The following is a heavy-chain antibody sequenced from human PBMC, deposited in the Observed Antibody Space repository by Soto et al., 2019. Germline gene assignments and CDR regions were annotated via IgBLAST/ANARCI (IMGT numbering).Heavy chain of an antibody. CDR3: AKDHLWWDYYYGMDV. CDR2: ISGSGGST. J-gene: IGHJ6*02. Sequence: SLRLSCAASGFTFSSYAMSWVRQAPGKGLEWVSAISGSGGSTYYADSVKGRFTISRDNSKNTLYLQMNSLRAEDTAIYYCAKDHLWWDYYYGMDVWGQGTTVTVSS. D-gene: IGHD2-21*01. V-gene: IGHV3-23*01. CDR1: GFTFSSYA.